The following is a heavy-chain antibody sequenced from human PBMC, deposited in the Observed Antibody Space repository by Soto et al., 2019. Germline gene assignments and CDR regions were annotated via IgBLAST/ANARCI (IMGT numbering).Heavy chain of an antibody. V-gene: IGHV4-59*01. CDR2: IYASGSP. D-gene: IGHD1-26*01. J-gene: IGHJ4*02. Sequence: SETLSLTCTISGGSISVYYWTWVRQPPGHELEWIGYIYASGSPYYNPSLRSRVTISADTSKNQISLKLTSPTAADTAVYYWARGVGSSPPRYWGRGTLVTVSS. CDR3: ARGVGSSPPRY. CDR1: GGSISVYY.